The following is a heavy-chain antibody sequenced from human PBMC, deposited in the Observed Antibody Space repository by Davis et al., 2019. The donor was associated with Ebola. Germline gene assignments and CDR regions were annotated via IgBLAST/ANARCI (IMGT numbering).Heavy chain of an antibody. D-gene: IGHD1-26*01. CDR3: ARDLFSAIVGATTIDY. CDR2: INPSGGST. CDR1: GYTFTSYD. V-gene: IGHV1-46*01. J-gene: IGHJ4*02. Sequence: ASVKVSCKASGYTFTSYDINWVRQAPGQGLEWMGIINPSGGSTSYAQKFQGRVTMTRDTSTSTVYMELSSLRSEDTAVYYCARDLFSAIVGATTIDYWGQGTLVTVSS.